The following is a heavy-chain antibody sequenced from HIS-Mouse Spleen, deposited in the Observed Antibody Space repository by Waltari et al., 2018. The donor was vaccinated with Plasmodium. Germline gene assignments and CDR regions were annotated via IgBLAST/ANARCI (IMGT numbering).Heavy chain of an antibody. CDR2: IYSGGST. J-gene: IGHJ3*02. CDR1: GFTVRGNY. V-gene: IGHV3-53*01. D-gene: IGHD6-6*01. Sequence: EVQLVESGGGLIQPGGSLRLCCAASGFTVRGNYMSWVRQAPGKGREWVSVIYSGGSTYYADSVKGRFTISRDNSKNTLYLQMNSLRAEDTAVYYCARGMKSSSSAFDIWGQGTMVTVSS. CDR3: ARGMKSSSSAFDI.